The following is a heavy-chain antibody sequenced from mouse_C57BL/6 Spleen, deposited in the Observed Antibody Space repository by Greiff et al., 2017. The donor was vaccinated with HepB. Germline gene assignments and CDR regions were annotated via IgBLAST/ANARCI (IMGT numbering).Heavy chain of an antibody. Sequence: QVQLKESGAELVRPGASVKLSCKASGYTFTDYYINWVKQRPGQGLEWIARIYPGSGNTYYNEKFKGKATLTAEKSSSTAYMQLSSLTSEDSAVYFCARRLYYDYDGGYFDVWGTGTTVTVSS. V-gene: IGHV1-76*01. CDR2: IYPGSGNT. CDR1: GYTFTDYY. J-gene: IGHJ1*03. D-gene: IGHD2-4*01. CDR3: ARRLYYDYDGGYFDV.